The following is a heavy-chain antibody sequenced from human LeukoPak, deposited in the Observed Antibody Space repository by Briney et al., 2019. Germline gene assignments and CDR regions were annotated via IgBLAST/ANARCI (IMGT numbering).Heavy chain of an antibody. CDR3: ARSHYYDSSGSFYYYYGLDV. CDR1: GFTFSSYW. CDR2: IKQDGSEK. J-gene: IGHJ6*02. V-gene: IGHV3-7*02. D-gene: IGHD3-22*01. Sequence: GGSLRLSCAASGFTFSSYWMSWVRQAPGEGLEWVANIKQDGSEKYYVDSVKGRFTISRDNAKDTLYLQMTSLRAEDTAVYYCARSHYYDSSGSFYYYYGLDVWGQGTTVTVSS.